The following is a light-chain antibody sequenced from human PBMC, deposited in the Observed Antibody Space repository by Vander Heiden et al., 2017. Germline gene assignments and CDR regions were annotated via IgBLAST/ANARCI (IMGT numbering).Light chain of an antibody. J-gene: IGKJ4*01. CDR2: KAS. CDR1: QSISSW. V-gene: IGKV1-5*03. CDR3: QQYNSSPLT. Sequence: DIRLTQSPSTLSASIGDRVTITCRASQSISSWLAWYQQRPGRAPKLLIYKASKLEGGVTSRFSGSGSGTEFTLTISSLQPDDFAIYYCQQYNSSPLTFGGGTKVEIK.